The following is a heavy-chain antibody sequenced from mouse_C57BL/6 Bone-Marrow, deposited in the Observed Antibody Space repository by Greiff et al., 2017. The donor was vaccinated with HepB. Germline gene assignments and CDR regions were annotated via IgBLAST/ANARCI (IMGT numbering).Heavy chain of an antibody. V-gene: IGHV1-26*01. Sequence: VQLQQSGPELVKPGASVKISCKASGYTFTDYYMNWVKQSHGKSLEWIGDINPNNGGTSYNQKFKGKATLTVDKSSSTAYMELRSLTSEDSAVYYCARLRHYAMDYWGQGTSVTVSS. CDR3: ARLRHYAMDY. CDR2: INPNNGGT. J-gene: IGHJ4*01. D-gene: IGHD1-2*01. CDR1: GYTFTDYY.